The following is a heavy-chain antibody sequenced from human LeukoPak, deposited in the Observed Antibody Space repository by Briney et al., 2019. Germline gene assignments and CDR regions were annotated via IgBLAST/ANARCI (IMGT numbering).Heavy chain of an antibody. J-gene: IGHJ3*01. Sequence: YSFISNWNCSWLQLPAENLQEMRSIYHDDSDTNYSPSLQGQVTISADKSISNAYLQWSSLKASDTAMYYCARPDSSGWYGSGSRDAFDFWGQGTMVTVSS. D-gene: IGHD6-19*01. V-gene: IGHV5-51*01. CDR3: ARPDSSGWYGSGSRDAFDF. CDR1: YSFISNW. CDR2: IYHDDSDT.